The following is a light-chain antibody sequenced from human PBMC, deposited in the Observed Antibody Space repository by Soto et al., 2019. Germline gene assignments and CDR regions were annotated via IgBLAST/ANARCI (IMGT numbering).Light chain of an antibody. CDR1: QSVSSSY. CDR2: GAS. V-gene: IGKV3-20*01. CDR3: QQYGSSPLT. Sequence: EIVLTQSPGTLSLSPGERATLSCRASQSVSSSYLAWYQQKPGQAPRLLIYGASSRATGIPDRFSGSGSGKDFTLTISRLETEDFAVYYCQQYGSSPLTFGGGTKVEIK. J-gene: IGKJ4*01.